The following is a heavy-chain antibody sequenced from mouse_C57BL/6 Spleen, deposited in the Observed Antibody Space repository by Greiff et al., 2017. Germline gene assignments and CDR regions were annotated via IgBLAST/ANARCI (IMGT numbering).Heavy chain of an antibody. CDR3: ARDDGYHLYFDV. CDR2: ISYDGSN. J-gene: IGHJ1*03. D-gene: IGHD2-3*01. Sequence: ESGPGLVKPSQSLSLTCSVTGYSITSGYYWNWIRQFPGNKLEWMGYISYDGSNNYNPSLKNRISITRDTSKNQFFLKLNSVTTEDTATYYCARDDGYHLYFDVWGTGTTVTVSS. V-gene: IGHV3-6*01. CDR1: GYSITSGYY.